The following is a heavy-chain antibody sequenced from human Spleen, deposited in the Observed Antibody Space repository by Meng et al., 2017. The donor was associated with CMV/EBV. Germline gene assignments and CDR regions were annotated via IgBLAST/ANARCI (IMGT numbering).Heavy chain of an antibody. J-gene: IGHJ6*02. CDR2: IVPILSIA. V-gene: IGHV1-69*02. Sequence: SVKVSCKASGGTFSTYIINWVRQAPGQGLEWMGRIVPILSIANYAQKFQGRITITADNSTTTAYMELSSLRSEDTAVYYCARKDIVVVPAAPQGYYYYGMDVWGQGTTVTVSS. D-gene: IGHD2-2*01. CDR1: GGTFSTYI. CDR3: ARKDIVVVPAAPQGYYYYGMDV.